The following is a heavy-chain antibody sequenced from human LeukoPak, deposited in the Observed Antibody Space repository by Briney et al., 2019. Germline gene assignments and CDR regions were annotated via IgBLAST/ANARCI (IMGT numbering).Heavy chain of an antibody. Sequence: SETLSLTCTVSGGSISSSSYYWGWIRQPPGKGLEWIGSIYYSGSTYYNPSLKSRVTISVDTSKNKFSLKLSSVTAADMAVYYCARLGFIAAAEDYWGQGTLVTVSS. CDR2: IYYSGST. CDR3: ARLGFIAAAEDY. CDR1: GGSISSSSYY. V-gene: IGHV4-39*01. J-gene: IGHJ4*02. D-gene: IGHD6-13*01.